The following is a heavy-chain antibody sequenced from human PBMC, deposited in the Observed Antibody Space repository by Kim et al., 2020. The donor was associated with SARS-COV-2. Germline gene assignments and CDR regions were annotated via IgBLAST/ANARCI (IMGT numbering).Heavy chain of an antibody. J-gene: IGHJ4*02. CDR1: GFTFSNAW. Sequence: GGSLRLSCAASGFTFSNAWMSWVRQAPGKGLEWVGRIKSKTDGGTTDYAAPVKGRFTISRDDSKNTLYLQMNSLKTEDTAVYYCTTDLNLAYCGGDCYTAADYWGQGTLVTVSS. D-gene: IGHD2-21*02. CDR3: TTDLNLAYCGGDCYTAADY. CDR2: IKSKTDGGTT. V-gene: IGHV3-15*01.